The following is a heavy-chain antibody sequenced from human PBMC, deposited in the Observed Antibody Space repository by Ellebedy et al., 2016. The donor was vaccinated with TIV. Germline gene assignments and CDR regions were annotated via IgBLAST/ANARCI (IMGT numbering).Heavy chain of an antibody. CDR1: GCTFSSYA. CDR2: MNPNSGNT. Sequence: ASVKVSXKASGCTFSSYAINWVRQATGQGLEWMGWMNPNSGNTDYAQKFQGRVTMTRDTSISTAYMELSRLRSDDTAVYYCARDRGSYGLVSAGYFDYWGQGTLVTVSS. CDR3: ARDRGSYGLVSAGYFDY. J-gene: IGHJ4*02. V-gene: IGHV1-8*02. D-gene: IGHD1-26*01.